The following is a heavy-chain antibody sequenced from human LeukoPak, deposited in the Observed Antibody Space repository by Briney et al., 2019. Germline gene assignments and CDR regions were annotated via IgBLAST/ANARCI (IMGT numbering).Heavy chain of an antibody. CDR2: ISGSGGST. CDR3: AKAVFAQAAAGTHDAFDI. CDR1: GFTFSSYA. V-gene: IGHV3-23*01. J-gene: IGHJ3*02. D-gene: IGHD6-13*01. Sequence: GSLRLSCAASGFTFSSYAMSWVRQAPGKGLEWVSAISGSGGSTYYADSVKGRFTISRDNSKNTLYLQMNSLRAEDTAVYYCAKAVFAQAAAGTHDAFDIWGQGTMVTVSS.